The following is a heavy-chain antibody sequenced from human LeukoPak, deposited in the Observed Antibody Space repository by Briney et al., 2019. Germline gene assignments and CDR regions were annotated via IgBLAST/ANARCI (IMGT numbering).Heavy chain of an antibody. D-gene: IGHD3-3*01. CDR2: ISSSSSTI. V-gene: IGHV3-48*04. Sequence: PGGSLRLSCAASGFTFSSYSMNWVRQAPGKGLEWVSYISSSSSTIYCADSVKGRFTISRDNAKDSLYLQMNSLRAEDTAVYYCASLILDWGQGTLVTVSS. CDR3: ASLILD. CDR1: GFTFSSYS. J-gene: IGHJ4*02.